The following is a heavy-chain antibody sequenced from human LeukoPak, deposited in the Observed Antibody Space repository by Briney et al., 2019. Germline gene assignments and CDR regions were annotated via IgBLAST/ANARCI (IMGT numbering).Heavy chain of an antibody. CDR2: IYHSGST. J-gene: IGHJ4*02. CDR1: GGSISSGGYF. Sequence: PSETLSLTCTVSGGSISSGGYFWTWIRQPPGKELEWIGEIYHSGSTNYNPSLKSRVTISVDKSKNQFSLKLSSVTAADTAVYYCARDPQQLVREYYFDYWGQGTLVTVSS. V-gene: IGHV4-39*07. D-gene: IGHD6-13*01. CDR3: ARDPQQLVREYYFDY.